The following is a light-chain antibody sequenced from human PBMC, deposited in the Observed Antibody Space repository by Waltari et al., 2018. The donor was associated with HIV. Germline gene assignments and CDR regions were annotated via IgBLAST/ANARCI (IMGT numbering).Light chain of an antibody. CDR3: QQYNNWPLT. V-gene: IGKV3-15*01. J-gene: IGKJ4*01. Sequence: EIVMTQSAATLSVSPGESDNLACRASQRVSSNLAWYQQKPGQAPRLLIYGASTRATGIPARFSGSGSGTEFTLTISSLQSEDFAVYYCQQYNNWPLTFGGGTKVEIK. CDR1: QRVSSN. CDR2: GAS.